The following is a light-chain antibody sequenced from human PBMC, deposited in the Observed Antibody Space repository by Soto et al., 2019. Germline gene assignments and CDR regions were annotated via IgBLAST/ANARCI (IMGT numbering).Light chain of an antibody. CDR3: QQYDNLPRT. V-gene: IGKV1-33*01. J-gene: IGKJ4*01. CDR1: QDISNY. CDR2: DAS. Sequence: DIQMTQSPSSLSASVGDRVTITCQARQDISNYLNWYQQKPGKAPKLLIYDASNLETGVPSRFSGSGSGTDVTFTISSLQPEDIATYYCQQYDNLPRTFGGGTKVEIK.